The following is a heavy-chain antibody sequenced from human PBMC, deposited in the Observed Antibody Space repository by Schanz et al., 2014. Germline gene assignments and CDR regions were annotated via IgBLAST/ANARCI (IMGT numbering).Heavy chain of an antibody. Sequence: QVQLIQSGAEVKKPGASVKVSCKLSGGTFSTYTISWVQQAPGQGLEWMGRIIPILGIANYAQKVQGRVTMTTDTSTGTAYMELRSLRSDDTAVYYCARVQDDILTGSEYYYGMDVWGQGTTVTVSS. CDR1: GGTFSTYT. J-gene: IGHJ6*02. V-gene: IGHV1-69*09. D-gene: IGHD3-9*01. CDR2: IIPILGIA. CDR3: ARVQDDILTGSEYYYGMDV.